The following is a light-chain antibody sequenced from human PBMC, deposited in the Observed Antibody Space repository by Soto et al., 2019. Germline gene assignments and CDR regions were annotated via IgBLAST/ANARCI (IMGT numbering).Light chain of an antibody. J-gene: IGKJ1*01. CDR2: KAS. CDR1: QTIGDW. CDR3: QQSHFYWT. V-gene: IGKV1-5*03. Sequence: DIQMTQSPSTLPASVGDRVTITCRASQTIGDWLAWYQQKPGKVPKLLIYKASTLEGGVPSRFSGSGSGTEFPLTISSLQPDDFATYYCQQSHFYWTFGQGTKVEIK.